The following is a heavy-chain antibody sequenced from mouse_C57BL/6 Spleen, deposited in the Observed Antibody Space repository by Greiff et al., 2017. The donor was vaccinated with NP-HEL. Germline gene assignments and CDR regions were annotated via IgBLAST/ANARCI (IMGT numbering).Heavy chain of an antibody. Sequence: VQLQQSGPVLVKPGASVKMSCKASGYTFTDYYMNWVKQSHGKSLEWIGVINPYNGGTSYNQKFKGKATLTVDKSSSTAYMELNSLTSEDSAVYYCAREISITTVVAHFDYWGQGTTLTVSS. D-gene: IGHD1-1*01. J-gene: IGHJ2*01. CDR1: GYTFTDYY. CDR3: AREISITTVVAHFDY. CDR2: INPYNGGT. V-gene: IGHV1-19*01.